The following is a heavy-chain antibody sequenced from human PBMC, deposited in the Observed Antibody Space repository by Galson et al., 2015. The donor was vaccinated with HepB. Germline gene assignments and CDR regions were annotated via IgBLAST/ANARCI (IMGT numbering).Heavy chain of an antibody. CDR3: ARVAAAAGKAPGGYYYYYYGMDV. CDR2: IYYSGST. CDR1: GGSFSGYY. Sequence: ETLSLTCAVYGGSFSGYYWSWIRQPPGKGLEWIGYIYYSGSTNYNPSLKSRVTISVDTSKNQFSLKLSSVTAADTAVYYCARVAAAAGKAPGGYYYYYYGMDVWGQGTTVTVSS. J-gene: IGHJ6*02. V-gene: IGHV4-59*01. D-gene: IGHD6-13*01.